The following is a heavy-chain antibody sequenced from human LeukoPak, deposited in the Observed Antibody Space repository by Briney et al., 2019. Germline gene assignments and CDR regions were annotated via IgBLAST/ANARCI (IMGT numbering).Heavy chain of an antibody. CDR3: ARLPIDDILTGYYLGYFDY. CDR1: GYTFTGYY. J-gene: IGHJ4*02. CDR2: INPNSGGT. Sequence: ASVKVSCKASGYTFTGYYMHWVRQAPGQGLEWMGWINPNSGGTNYAQKFQGRVTMTRDTSISTAYMELSRLRSDDTAVYYCARLPIDDILTGYYLGYFDYWGQGTLVTVSS. D-gene: IGHD3-9*01. V-gene: IGHV1-2*02.